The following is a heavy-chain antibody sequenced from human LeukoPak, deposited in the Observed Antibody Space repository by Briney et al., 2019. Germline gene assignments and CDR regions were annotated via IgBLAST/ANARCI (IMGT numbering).Heavy chain of an antibody. D-gene: IGHD1-26*01. V-gene: IGHV3-48*04. Sequence: PGGSLRLSWAASGFPFSSYSMNWVRQAPGKGLEWVSYISSIGSTIYYADSVKGRFTISRDNAKNSLYLQMNSLSAEDTAVYYCASGPQVGATTSNWFDPWGQGTLVTVSS. CDR3: ASGPQVGATTSNWFDP. CDR1: GFPFSSYS. CDR2: ISSIGSTI. J-gene: IGHJ5*02.